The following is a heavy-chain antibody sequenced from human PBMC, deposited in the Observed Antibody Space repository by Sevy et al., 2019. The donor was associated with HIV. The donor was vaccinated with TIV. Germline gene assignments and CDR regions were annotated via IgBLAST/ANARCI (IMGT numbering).Heavy chain of an antibody. CDR1: GFTFNSYA. V-gene: IGHV3-23*01. Sequence: GGSLILSCAASGFTFNSYAMTWVRHAPGKGLEWVSAISGSGGTTYYADSVKGRFTISRDNSKNTLYLQMNSLRAEDTAVYYCAKDMVVVPVAHVNFDYWGQGTLVTVSS. CDR3: AKDMVVVPVAHVNFDY. D-gene: IGHD2-2*01. J-gene: IGHJ4*02. CDR2: ISGSGGTT.